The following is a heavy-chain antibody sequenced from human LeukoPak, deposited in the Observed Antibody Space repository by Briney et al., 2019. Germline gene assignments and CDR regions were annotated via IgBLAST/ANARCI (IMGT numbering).Heavy chain of an antibody. Sequence: SETLSLTCAVYGGSFSGYYWSWIRQPPGKGLEWIGQINHSGSTKYNPSLKSRVSLSVDTSKNQYSLKLSSVTAADTAVYYCARDYPRFDFWSGYYAAFDIWGQGTMVTVSS. V-gene: IGHV4-34*01. CDR2: INHSGST. D-gene: IGHD3-3*01. CDR3: ARDYPRFDFWSGYYAAFDI. CDR1: GGSFSGYY. J-gene: IGHJ3*02.